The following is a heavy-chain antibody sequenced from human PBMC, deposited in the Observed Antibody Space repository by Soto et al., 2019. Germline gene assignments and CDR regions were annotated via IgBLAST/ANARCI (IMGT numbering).Heavy chain of an antibody. D-gene: IGHD2-8*01. J-gene: IGHJ4*02. CDR3: ARGLLYATTYFEY. V-gene: IGHV1-69*06. CDR2: IIPVVGTT. Sequence: QVQLVQSGAEVKKPGSLVKVSCKASGDTFTTNSLNWVRQAPGQGLEWMVGIIPVVGTTKYAQKYQDRVTITGDKSTNTAYMELSSLRSDDTAVYYCARGLLYATTYFEYWGQGTPVTVSS. CDR1: GDTFTTNS.